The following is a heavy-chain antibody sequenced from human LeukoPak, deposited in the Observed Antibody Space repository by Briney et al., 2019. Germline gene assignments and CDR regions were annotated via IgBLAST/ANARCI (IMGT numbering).Heavy chain of an antibody. Sequence: SETLSLTCAVYGGSFSGYYWSWIRQPPGKGLEWIGEINHSGSTNYNPSLKSRVTISIDTSKNQFSLKLSSVTAADTAVYYCARGRHDYYGSRSYLYYYYGMDVWGQGTTVTVSS. D-gene: IGHD3-10*01. CDR3: ARGRHDYYGSRSYLYYYYGMDV. CDR1: GGSFSGYY. V-gene: IGHV4-34*01. J-gene: IGHJ6*02. CDR2: INHSGST.